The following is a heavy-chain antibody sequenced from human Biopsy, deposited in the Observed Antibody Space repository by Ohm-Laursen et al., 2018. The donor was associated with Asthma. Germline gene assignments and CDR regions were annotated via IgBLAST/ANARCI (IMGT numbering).Heavy chain of an antibody. V-gene: IGHV4-61*01. CDR1: GGSVSTGSYY. CDR2: IYYTGSD. D-gene: IGHD3-9*01. Sequence: TLSLTCAVSGGSVSTGSYYWSWIRQPPGKGLEWLGYIYYTGSDNYNPSLKSRVTISVDTSKNQFSLKLSSVTAADTAVYYCARVPHYDILTGFTLRYYYGMDVWGQGTLVTVSS. CDR3: ARVPHYDILTGFTLRYYYGMDV. J-gene: IGHJ6*02.